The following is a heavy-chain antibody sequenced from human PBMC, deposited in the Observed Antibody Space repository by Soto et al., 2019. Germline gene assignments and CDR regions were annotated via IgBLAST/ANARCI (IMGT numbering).Heavy chain of an antibody. Sequence: LTCTGSRFSITTSSYFWGWIRQPPGKGLEWLRSMYYSGSTYYNPSLKSRVTISVDTSKNQFFLKLTSVTAADTAVYYCANTLRGDYHCSQHWGQG. CDR3: ANTLRGDYHCSQH. V-gene: IGHV4-39*01. J-gene: IGHJ1*01. CDR1: RFSITTSSYF. CDR2: MYYSGST. D-gene: IGHD4-17*01.